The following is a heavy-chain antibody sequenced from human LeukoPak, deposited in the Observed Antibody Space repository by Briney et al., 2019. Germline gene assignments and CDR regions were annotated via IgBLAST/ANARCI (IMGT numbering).Heavy chain of an antibody. J-gene: IGHJ4*02. CDR2: INPSGGRP. Sequence: ASVKVSCKASGYTFINYYMHWVRQAPGQGLEWMGIINPSGGRPSYAQKFQGRVTMTSDTSTSTAYMELRSLRADDTAVYYCAREYCSGGSCYYVNWGQGTLVTVSS. V-gene: IGHV1-46*01. D-gene: IGHD2-15*01. CDR1: GYTFINYY. CDR3: AREYCSGGSCYYVN.